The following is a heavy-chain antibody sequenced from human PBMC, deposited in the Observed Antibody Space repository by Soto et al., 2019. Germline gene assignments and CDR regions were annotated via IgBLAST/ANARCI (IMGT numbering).Heavy chain of an antibody. J-gene: IGHJ4*02. Sequence: QIQLVQSGAEVKKPGASVKVSCKTSGYPFSNHGITWVRQGPGQGFEWMGWISVYTGTTNYAQKFQGRVTMTTDTSARTAYMELRSRRSDDTAVYFCAREPMLRGVNDYWGQGTRVIVSS. CDR3: AREPMLRGVNDY. V-gene: IGHV1-18*01. D-gene: IGHD3-10*01. CDR1: GYPFSNHG. CDR2: ISVYTGTT.